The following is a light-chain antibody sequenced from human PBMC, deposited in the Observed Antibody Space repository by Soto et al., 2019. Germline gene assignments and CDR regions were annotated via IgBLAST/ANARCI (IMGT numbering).Light chain of an antibody. Sequence: DLQMTQSPSTLSASVGDRVSMTCRASHTISGWMAWYQQKPGRAPKLLIYKSSLLESGVPSRFSGSGSTTEFTLTISSLQPDDFASYYCHHYTGSSQTFGQGTKVDIK. J-gene: IGKJ1*01. V-gene: IGKV1-5*03. CDR2: KSS. CDR3: HHYTGSSQT. CDR1: HTISGW.